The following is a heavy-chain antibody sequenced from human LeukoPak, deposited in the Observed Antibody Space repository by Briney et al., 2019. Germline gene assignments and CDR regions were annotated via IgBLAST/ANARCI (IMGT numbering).Heavy chain of an antibody. CDR2: ISGSGGST. CDR1: GFTFSSYA. V-gene: IGHV3-23*01. CDR3: AKPLAVARTCFDY. Sequence: GGSLRLSCAASGFTFSSYAMSWVRQARGKGLEWVSDISGSGGSTYYADSVKGRFTIYRDNSKNTLYLQMNSLRAEDTAVYYCAKPLAVARTCFDYWGQGTLVTVSS. J-gene: IGHJ4*02. D-gene: IGHD6-19*01.